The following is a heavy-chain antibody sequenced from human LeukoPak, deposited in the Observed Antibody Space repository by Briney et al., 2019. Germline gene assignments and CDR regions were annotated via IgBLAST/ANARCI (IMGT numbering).Heavy chain of an antibody. CDR3: ARHRMATPNLHLDN. Sequence: SETLSLTCTLSGGSISNNYWSWIRQPPGKGLEWIGYSYFSGSTKYNPSPKSRVTISTDTSKNRLSLKLSSVTAADTAVYYCARHRMATPNLHLDNWGQGTVVTVSS. D-gene: IGHD5-24*01. CDR2: SYFSGST. J-gene: IGHJ4*02. V-gene: IGHV4-59*08. CDR1: GGSISNNY.